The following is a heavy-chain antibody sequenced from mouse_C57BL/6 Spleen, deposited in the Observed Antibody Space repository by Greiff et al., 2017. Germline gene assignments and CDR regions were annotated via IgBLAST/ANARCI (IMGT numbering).Heavy chain of an antibody. CDR1: GYTFTSYW. Sequence: VKLQESGAELAKPGASVKLSCKASGYTFTSYWMHWVKQRPGRGLEWIGRIDPNSGGTKYNEKFKSKATLTVDKPSSTAYMQLSSLTSEDSAVYYCARSPITTVAMDYWGQGTSVTVSS. CDR2: IDPNSGGT. J-gene: IGHJ4*01. CDR3: ARSPITTVAMDY. V-gene: IGHV1-72*01. D-gene: IGHD1-1*01.